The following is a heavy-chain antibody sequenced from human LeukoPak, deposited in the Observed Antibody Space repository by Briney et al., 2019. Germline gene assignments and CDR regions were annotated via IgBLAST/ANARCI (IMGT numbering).Heavy chain of an antibody. CDR1: GFTFSSYA. CDR3: AKGRDTYQYGMDV. Sequence: PGGSLRLSCAASGFTFSSYAVQWVRQAPGKGLEWVAFILYGGSNKYYADSVKGRFTISRDNSKNTLYLQMNSLTAEDTAVYYCAKGRDTYQYGMDVWGQGTTVTVSS. V-gene: IGHV3-30*02. J-gene: IGHJ6*02. CDR2: ILYGGSNK.